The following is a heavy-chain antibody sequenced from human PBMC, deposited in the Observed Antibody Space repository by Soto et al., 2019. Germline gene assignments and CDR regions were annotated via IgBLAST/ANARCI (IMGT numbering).Heavy chain of an antibody. V-gene: IGHV4-4*07. CDR2: FSLSGTT. CDR1: GASITGTSY. J-gene: IGHJ4*02. Sequence: SETLSLTCTVSGASITGTSYWSWIRQPAGKGLEWIGRFSLSGTTNYNPSLRSRVTMSADVSKNQFSLRLTSVTAADTALYYCARGMTPPGAPAWYYFDSWSQGTLVTVSS. CDR3: ARGMTPPGAPAWYYFDS. D-gene: IGHD2-8*02.